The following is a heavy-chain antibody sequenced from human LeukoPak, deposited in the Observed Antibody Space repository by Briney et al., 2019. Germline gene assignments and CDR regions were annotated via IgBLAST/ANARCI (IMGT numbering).Heavy chain of an antibody. CDR1: GFTFSSYA. J-gene: IGHJ4*02. V-gene: IGHV3-23*01. Sequence: GGSLRLSCAASGFTFSSYAMSWVCQAPGKGLEWVSSISGSGGRTHYTDSVKGRFTISRDNSKNTLYLQMNSLRAEDTAVYYCATPPTVTRNYWGQGTLVTVSS. CDR3: ATPPTVTRNY. CDR2: ISGSGGRT. D-gene: IGHD4-17*01.